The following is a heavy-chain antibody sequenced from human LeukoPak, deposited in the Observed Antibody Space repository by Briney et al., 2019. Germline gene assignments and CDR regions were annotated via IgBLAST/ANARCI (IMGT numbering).Heavy chain of an antibody. V-gene: IGHV4-39*07. CDR2: GDYSGGT. CDR1: GDSFSSVTDY. J-gene: IGHJ4*02. CDR3: AGERGEEYSSGWYKKNYFDN. Sequence: PSETLSLTCTVSGDSFSSVTDYWAWIRQPPGKGLEWIASGDYSGGTYYNPSLESRVAISADMSKNQFSLKLTSVTGADTAVYYCAGERGEEYSSGWYKKNYFDNWGQGIRVTVSS. D-gene: IGHD6-19*01.